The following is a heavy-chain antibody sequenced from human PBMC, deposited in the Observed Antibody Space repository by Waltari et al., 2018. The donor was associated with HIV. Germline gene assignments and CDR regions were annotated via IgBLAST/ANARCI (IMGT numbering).Heavy chain of an antibody. CDR2: IGGSGGST. D-gene: IGHD3-16*01. CDR3: AKESLDRLGGPSHPSGLSTRNYGMDV. J-gene: IGHJ6*02. CDR1: GFTFSSYA. Sequence: EVQLLESGGGLVQPGGSLRLSCAASGFTFSSYAMSWVRQAPGMGLEWVSAIGGSGGSTYYADSVKGRFTISRDNSKNTLYLQMNSLRAEDTAVYYCAKESLDRLGGPSHPSGLSTRNYGMDVWGQGTTVTVSS. V-gene: IGHV3-23*01.